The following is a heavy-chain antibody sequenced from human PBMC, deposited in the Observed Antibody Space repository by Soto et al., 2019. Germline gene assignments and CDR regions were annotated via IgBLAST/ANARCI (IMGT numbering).Heavy chain of an antibody. J-gene: IGHJ4*02. CDR3: ARGYFGGSCNDY. D-gene: IGHD2-15*01. V-gene: IGHV1-3*01. CDR2: INVGNGNT. Sequence: ASVKVSCKASGYTFTSYAMHWVRQAPGQRLEWMGWINVGNGNTKYSQKFQGRVTMTRNTSISTAYMELSSLRSEDTAVYYCARGYFGGSCNDYWGQGTLVTVSS. CDR1: GYTFTSYA.